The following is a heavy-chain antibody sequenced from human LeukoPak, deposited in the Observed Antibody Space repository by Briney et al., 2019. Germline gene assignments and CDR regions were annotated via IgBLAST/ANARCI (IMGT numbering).Heavy chain of an antibody. CDR2: INPNSGGT. J-gene: IGHJ4*02. Sequence: ASVKVSCKASVYTFTGYYMHWVRQAPGQGLEWMGCINPNSGGTNYAQKFQGRVTMTRDTSISTAYMELNRQRSDDRAVYYCARSPRGASYYYDSSGYYNDYWGQETLVTVSS. CDR3: ARSPRGASYYYDSSGYYNDY. D-gene: IGHD3-22*01. CDR1: VYTFTGYY. V-gene: IGHV1-2*02.